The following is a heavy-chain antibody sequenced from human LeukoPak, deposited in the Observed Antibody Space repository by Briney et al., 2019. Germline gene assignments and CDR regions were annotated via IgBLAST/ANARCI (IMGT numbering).Heavy chain of an antibody. CDR3: ARGPPLYGSGNNWFDP. Sequence: GESLKIFCKGSGYSFTSYWIAWVRQMPGKGLEWMGIIYPGDSDTRYSPSFQGQVTISADKSISTAYLQWSSLQASDTAIYYCARGPPLYGSGNNWFDPWGQGTLVTVSS. J-gene: IGHJ5*02. CDR1: GYSFTSYW. CDR2: IYPGDSDT. V-gene: IGHV5-51*01. D-gene: IGHD3-10*01.